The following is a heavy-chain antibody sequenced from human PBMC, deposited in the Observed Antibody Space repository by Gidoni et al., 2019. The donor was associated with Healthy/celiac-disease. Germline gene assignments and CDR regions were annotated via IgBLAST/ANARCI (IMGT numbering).Heavy chain of an antibody. CDR1: GGSISSSNW. CDR3: ARGPRGVGATKKDAFDI. V-gene: IGHV4-4*02. D-gene: IGHD1-26*01. J-gene: IGHJ3*02. CDR2: IYHSGST. Sequence: QVQLQESGPGLVKPSGTLSLTCAVSGGSISSSNWWSWVRQPPGKGLEWIGVIYHSGSTNYNPSLKSRVTISVDKSKNQFSLKLSSVTAADTAVYYCARGPRGVGATKKDAFDIWGQGTMVTVSS.